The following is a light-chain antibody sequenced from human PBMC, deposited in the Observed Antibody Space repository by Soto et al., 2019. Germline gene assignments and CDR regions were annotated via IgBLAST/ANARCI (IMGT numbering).Light chain of an antibody. CDR3: SSYTSSSTL. J-gene: IGLJ2*01. CDR2: EVS. V-gene: IGLV2-14*01. CDR1: SSDVGGYNY. Sequence: QSALTQPASVSGSPGQSITISCTGTSSDVGGYNYVSWYQQHPGKAPKLMIYEVSNRPSGVSNRFSGSKSGNTASLTISGLQAEDEADYYCSSYTSSSTLFGGGTKLTFL.